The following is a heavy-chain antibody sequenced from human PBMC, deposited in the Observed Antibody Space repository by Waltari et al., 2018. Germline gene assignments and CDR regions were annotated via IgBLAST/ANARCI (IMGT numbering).Heavy chain of an antibody. CDR3: ARQDDSSGWYKGNAFDI. V-gene: IGHV5-51*01. CDR2: IYPGDSDT. J-gene: IGHJ3*02. CDR1: GYSVTSYW. D-gene: IGHD6-19*01. Sequence: EVQLVQSGAEVKKPGESLKISCKGSGYSVTSYWIGWVRQMTGKGLEWMGIIYPGDSDTRYSPSFQGQVTISADKSISTAYLQWSSLKASDTAMYYCARQDDSSGWYKGNAFDIWGQGTMVTVSS.